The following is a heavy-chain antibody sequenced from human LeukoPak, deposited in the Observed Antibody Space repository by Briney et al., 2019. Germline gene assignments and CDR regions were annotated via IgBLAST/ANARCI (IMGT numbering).Heavy chain of an antibody. D-gene: IGHD3-3*01. J-gene: IGHJ5*02. Sequence: SETLSLTCAVYGGSFSGYFWSWIRQPPGKGLEWIGEINHSGSTNYNPSLKSRVTISVDTSKNQFSLNLSSVTAADTAVYYCARDFWGTRGSTNWFDPWGQGTLVTVSS. CDR2: INHSGST. V-gene: IGHV4-34*01. CDR1: GGSFSGYF. CDR3: ARDFWGTRGSTNWFDP.